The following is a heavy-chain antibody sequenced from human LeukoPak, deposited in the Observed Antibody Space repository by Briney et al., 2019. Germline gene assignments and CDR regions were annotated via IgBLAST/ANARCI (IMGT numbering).Heavy chain of an antibody. V-gene: IGHV3-23*01. Sequence: GGSLRLSCAASGFTFSSYAMSWVRQAPGKGLEWVSAISGSGGSTYYADSVKGRFTISRDNSKITLYLQMNSLRAEDTAVYYCAKDEYYYGSGSYYNEMDWGQGTLVTVSS. J-gene: IGHJ4*02. CDR3: AKDEYYYGSGSYYNEMD. CDR2: ISGSGGST. CDR1: GFTFSSYA. D-gene: IGHD3-10*01.